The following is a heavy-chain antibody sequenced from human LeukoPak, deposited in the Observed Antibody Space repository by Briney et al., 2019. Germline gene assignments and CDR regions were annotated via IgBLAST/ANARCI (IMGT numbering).Heavy chain of an antibody. CDR2: INSDGTNT. CDR3: ASGYARSARHQSDF. CDR1: GFTFSDYW. V-gene: IGHV3-74*01. J-gene: IGHJ4*02. D-gene: IGHD5-12*01. Sequence: GVSLRLSCGVSGFTFSDYWMHWVRQAPGKGLVWVSRINSDGTNTNYAGSVKGRFTISRDNAKNTLYLQMNSLRVEDTAVYYCASGYARSARHQSDFWGQGTVVTVSS.